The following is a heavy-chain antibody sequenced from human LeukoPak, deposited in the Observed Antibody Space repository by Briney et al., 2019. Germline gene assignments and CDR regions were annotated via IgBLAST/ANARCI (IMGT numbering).Heavy chain of an antibody. J-gene: IGHJ4*02. CDR1: GFTFSSYA. CDR3: AKGGDSSPDSTFDY. CDR2: ISGSGGST. V-gene: IGHV3-23*01. D-gene: IGHD6-13*01. Sequence: GGSLRLFCAASGFTFSSYAMSWVRQAPGKGLEGVSAISGSGGSTYYADSVEGRFTISRDNSKNTLYLQMNSLRAEDTAVYYCAKGGDSSPDSTFDYWGQGTLVTVSS.